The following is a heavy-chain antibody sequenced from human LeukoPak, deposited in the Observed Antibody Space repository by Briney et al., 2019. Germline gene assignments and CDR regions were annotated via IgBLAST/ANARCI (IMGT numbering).Heavy chain of an antibody. CDR3: ARADYGGFDY. CDR1: GYTFTSYY. CDR2: INPSGGST. D-gene: IGHD4-23*01. J-gene: IGHJ4*02. V-gene: IGHV1-46*01. Sequence: ASVKVSCKASGYTFTSYYMHWVRQAPGQGLEWMGIINPSGGSTSYAQKFQGRVTMTRDTSTSTAYMELRSLRSDDTAVYYCARADYGGFDYWGQGTLVTVSS.